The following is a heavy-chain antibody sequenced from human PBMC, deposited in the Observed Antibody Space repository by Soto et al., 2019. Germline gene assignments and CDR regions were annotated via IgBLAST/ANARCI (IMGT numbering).Heavy chain of an antibody. J-gene: IGHJ3*02. Sequence: GGSLRLSCAASGFTFSGSAMHWVRQASGKGLEWVGRIRSKANSYATAYAASVKGRFTISRDDSKNTAYLQMNSLKTEDTAVYYCTRPLRSGLRFLEWLSLDAFDIWGQGTMVTVSS. CDR1: GFTFSGSA. D-gene: IGHD3-3*01. CDR3: TRPLRSGLRFLEWLSLDAFDI. V-gene: IGHV3-73*01. CDR2: IRSKANSYAT.